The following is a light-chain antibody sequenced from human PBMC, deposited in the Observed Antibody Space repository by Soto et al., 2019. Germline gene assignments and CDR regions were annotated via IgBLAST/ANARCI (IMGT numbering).Light chain of an antibody. CDR2: GAS. CDR3: QQYGSSPSIT. CDR1: QCVSNRN. Sequence: EIVLTQSPGTLSLSPGETATLSCRASQCVSNRNLAWYQQKLGQAPRLLIYGASNRAAGFPDRFSGSGSGTDFTLTINRLEPEDFAVYYCQQYGSSPSITFGQGTRLEIK. V-gene: IGKV3-20*01. J-gene: IGKJ5*01.